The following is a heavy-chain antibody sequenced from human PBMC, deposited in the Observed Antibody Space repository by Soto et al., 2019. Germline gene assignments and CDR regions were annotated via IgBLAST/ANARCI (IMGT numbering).Heavy chain of an antibody. J-gene: IGHJ6*02. V-gene: IGHV4-39*01. CDR1: GGSIGGSTYY. Sequence: QLQLQESGPGLVKPSETLSLTCTVSGGSIGGSTYYWGWIRQPPGTGLEWIGSIYYSGNTYYTPSLKSPVMMSADTSNHQFSLKLTFVTAADTAVYYCARLPDYVSGSSGMDVWGQGTTVTVAS. CDR2: IYYSGNT. D-gene: IGHD3-10*01. CDR3: ARLPDYVSGSSGMDV.